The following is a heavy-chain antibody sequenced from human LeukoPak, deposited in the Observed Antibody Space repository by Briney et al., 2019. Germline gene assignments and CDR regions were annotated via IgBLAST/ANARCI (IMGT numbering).Heavy chain of an antibody. CDR3: ARHYCSGGSCRTFDY. Sequence: GGSLRLSCAASGFTFSSYAMHWVRQAPGKGLEWVAVISYDGSNKYYADSVKGRFTISRDNYKNTLYLQMNSLRAEDTAVYYCARHYCSGGSCRTFDYWGQGTLVTVSS. D-gene: IGHD2-15*01. J-gene: IGHJ4*02. V-gene: IGHV3-30-3*01. CDR1: GFTFSSYA. CDR2: ISYDGSNK.